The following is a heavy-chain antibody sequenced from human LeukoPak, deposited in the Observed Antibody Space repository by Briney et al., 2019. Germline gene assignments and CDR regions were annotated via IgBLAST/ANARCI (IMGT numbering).Heavy chain of an antibody. Sequence: GESLKISCKGSGYTFTTYWIGWVRQMPGKGPELMGIIYPGYADDTRYSPSFQGQVTISADKTISTAYLQWSSLKASDTAMYYCARLNYYGSGASRTYYFDYWGQGTLVTVSS. J-gene: IGHJ4*02. CDR3: ARLNYYGSGASRTYYFDY. D-gene: IGHD3-10*01. V-gene: IGHV5-51*01. CDR1: GYTFTTYW. CDR2: IYPGYADDT.